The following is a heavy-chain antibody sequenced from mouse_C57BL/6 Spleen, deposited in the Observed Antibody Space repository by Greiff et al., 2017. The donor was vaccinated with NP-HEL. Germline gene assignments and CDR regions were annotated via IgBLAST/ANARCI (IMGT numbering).Heavy chain of an antibody. Sequence: EVKLVESGGGLVKPGGSLKLSCAASGFTFSSYTMSWVRQTPEKRLAWVATISGGGGNTYYPDSVKGRFTISRDNAKNTLYLQMSSLRSEDTALYYCARHRVPVSWEFAYWGQGTLVTVSA. V-gene: IGHV5-9*01. J-gene: IGHJ3*01. CDR3: ARHRVPVSWEFAY. CDR2: ISGGGGNT. D-gene: IGHD4-1*01. CDR1: GFTFSSYT.